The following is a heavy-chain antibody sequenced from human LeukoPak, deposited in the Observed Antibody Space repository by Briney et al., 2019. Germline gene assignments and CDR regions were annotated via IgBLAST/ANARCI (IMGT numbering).Heavy chain of an antibody. CDR3: ARHHDFWSGYYTSGGVFDY. D-gene: IGHD3-3*01. CDR2: IYTSGST. CDR1: GGSISSYY. J-gene: IGHJ4*02. Sequence: PSETLSLTCTVSGGSISSYYWSWIRQPPGKGLEWIGYIYTSGSTNYNPSLKSRVTISVDTSKNQFSLKLSSVTAADTAVYYCARHHDFWSGYYTSGGVFDYWGQGTLVTVSS. V-gene: IGHV4-4*09.